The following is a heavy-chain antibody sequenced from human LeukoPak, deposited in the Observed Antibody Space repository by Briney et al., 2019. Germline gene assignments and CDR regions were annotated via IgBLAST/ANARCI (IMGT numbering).Heavy chain of an antibody. CDR2: IRSKAYGGTT. CDR3: TRVGGSYTFDY. V-gene: IGHV3-49*04. Sequence: PGGSLSLSCTASGFTFGDYAMSWVRQAPGKGLEWGGFIRSKAYGGTTEYAASVKGRFTISRDDSKSIAYLQMNSLKTEDTAVYYCTRVGGSYTFDYWGQGTLVTVSS. CDR1: GFTFGDYA. J-gene: IGHJ4*02. D-gene: IGHD3-16*01.